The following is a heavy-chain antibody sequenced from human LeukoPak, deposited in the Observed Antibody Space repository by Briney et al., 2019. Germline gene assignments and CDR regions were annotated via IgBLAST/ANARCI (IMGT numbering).Heavy chain of an antibody. CDR1: GYTFTSYA. CDR2: INTNTGNP. CDR3: ARVGDYYDSSGLFDY. D-gene: IGHD3-22*01. Sequence: ASVKVSCKASGYTFTSYAMNWVRQAPGQGLEWMGWINTNTGNPTYAQGFTRRFVFSLDTSVSTAYLQISSLKAEDTAVYYCARVGDYYDSSGLFDYWGQGTLVTVSS. V-gene: IGHV7-4-1*02. J-gene: IGHJ4*02.